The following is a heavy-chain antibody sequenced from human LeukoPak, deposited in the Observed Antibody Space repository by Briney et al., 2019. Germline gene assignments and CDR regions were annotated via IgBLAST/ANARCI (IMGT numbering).Heavy chain of an antibody. Sequence: GESLKISCKGSGYTFTSYGISWVRQAPGQGLEWMGWISAYNGNTNYAQKLQGRVTMTTDTSTSTAYMELRSLRSDDTAVYYCARDYDSQGYWGQGTLVTVSS. V-gene: IGHV1-18*01. D-gene: IGHD3-22*01. CDR1: GYTFTSYG. CDR2: ISAYNGNT. CDR3: ARDYDSQGY. J-gene: IGHJ4*02.